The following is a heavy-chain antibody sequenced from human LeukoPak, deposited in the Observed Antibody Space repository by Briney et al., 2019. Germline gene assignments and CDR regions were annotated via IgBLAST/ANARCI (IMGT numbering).Heavy chain of an antibody. J-gene: IGHJ4*02. V-gene: IGHV3-30-3*01. D-gene: IGHD4-17*01. CDR2: ISYDGSNK. Sequence: GGSLRLSCAASGFTFSSYAMSWVRQAPGKGLEWVAVISYDGSNKYYADSVKGRFTISRDNSKNSLYLQMNSLRAEDTAVYYCARLTTVPTSRLNYWGQGALVTVSS. CDR1: GFTFSSYA. CDR3: ARLTTVPTSRLNY.